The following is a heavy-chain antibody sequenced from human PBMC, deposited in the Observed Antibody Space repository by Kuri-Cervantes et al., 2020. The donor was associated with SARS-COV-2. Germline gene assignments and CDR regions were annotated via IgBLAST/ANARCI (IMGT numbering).Heavy chain of an antibody. V-gene: IGHV4-59*01. CDR1: GDSMSTYY. CDR2: IHYSGNT. D-gene: IGHD6-19*01. Sequence: SETLSLTCTVSGDSMSTYYGTWIRQPPGKGLEWIGYIHYSGNTNYNPSLKSRVTISVDTSKNQCSLKLSSVTAADTAVYYCARGVQQWLAHYYFDYWCQGTLVTVSS. J-gene: IGHJ4*02. CDR3: ARGVQQWLAHYYFDY.